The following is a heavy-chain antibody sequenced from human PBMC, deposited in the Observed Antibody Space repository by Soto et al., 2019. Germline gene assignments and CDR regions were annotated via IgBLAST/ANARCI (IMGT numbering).Heavy chain of an antibody. D-gene: IGHD2-15*01. CDR2: ISTSNGNT. CDR1: GYTFIRYG. CDR3: ERVGYGGSSQGALDI. V-gene: IGHV1-18*01. J-gene: IGHJ3*02. Sequence: QVQLVQSGAEVKKPGASMKISCKASGYTFIRYGISCVRQAPGHGLEWMGWISTSNGNTNYAQKLQGRFTMTTDTSTSTAYMELRSLRSDDTAVYYCERVGYGGSSQGALDIWGQGTMVTVSS.